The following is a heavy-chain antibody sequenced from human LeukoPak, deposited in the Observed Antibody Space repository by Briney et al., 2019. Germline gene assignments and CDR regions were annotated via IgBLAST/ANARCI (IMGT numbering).Heavy chain of an antibody. V-gene: IGHV4-34*01. CDR2: INHSGST. CDR1: GGFLSGFF. J-gene: IGHJ5*02. D-gene: IGHD2-2*01. CDR3: ARGRYCSSTSCYYNWFDP. Sequence: PSETLSLTCAVCGGFLSGFFLSWLRQPPGKGLEWIGEINHSGSTNYNPSLKSRVTISVDTSKNHFSLKLSSVTAADTAVYYCARGRYCSSTSCYYNWFDPWGQGTLVTVSS.